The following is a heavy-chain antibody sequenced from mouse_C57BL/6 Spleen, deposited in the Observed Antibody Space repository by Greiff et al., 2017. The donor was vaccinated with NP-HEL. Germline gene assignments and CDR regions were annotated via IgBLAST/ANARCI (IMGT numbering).Heavy chain of an antibody. Sequence: VQLQQSGPELVKPGASVKISCKASGYTFTDYYMNWVKQSHGKSLEWIGDINPNNGGTSYIQKFKGKATLTVDKSSSTAYMELRSLTSEDSAVYYCARGSRYAMDYWGQGTSVTVSS. J-gene: IGHJ4*01. CDR1: GYTFTDYY. CDR2: INPNNGGT. V-gene: IGHV1-26*01. CDR3: ARGSRYAMDY.